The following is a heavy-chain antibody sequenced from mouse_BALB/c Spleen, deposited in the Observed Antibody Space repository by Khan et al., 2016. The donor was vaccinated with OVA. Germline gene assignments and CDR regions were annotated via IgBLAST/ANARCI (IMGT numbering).Heavy chain of an antibody. CDR3: ARWFTY. Sequence: LEVSGPGLVKPSQSLSLTCTVTGYSITSDYAWNWIRQFPGNKLEWMGYISYSGSTTYNPSLKSRISITRDTSKNQFFLQLNSVTTEDTATYYCARWFTYWGQGTLVTVSA. J-gene: IGHJ3*01. CDR2: ISYSGST. V-gene: IGHV3-2*02. CDR1: GYSITSDYA.